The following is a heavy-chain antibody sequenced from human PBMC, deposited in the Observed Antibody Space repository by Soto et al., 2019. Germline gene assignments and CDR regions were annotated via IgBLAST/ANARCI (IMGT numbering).Heavy chain of an antibody. D-gene: IGHD5-18*01. CDR2: INHSGST. CDR1: GGSFSGYY. CDR3: ARVQLWLNYYYGMDV. V-gene: IGHV4-34*01. J-gene: IGHJ6*02. Sequence: SETLSLTCAVYGGSFSGYYWSWIRQPPGKGLEWIGEINHSGSTNYNPSLKSRVTISVDTSKNQFSLKLSSVTAADTAVYYCARVQLWLNYYYGMDVWGQGTTVTVSS.